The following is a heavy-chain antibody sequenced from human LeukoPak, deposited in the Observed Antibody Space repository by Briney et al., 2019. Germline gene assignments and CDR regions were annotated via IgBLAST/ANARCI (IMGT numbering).Heavy chain of an antibody. Sequence: ASVKVSCKASGYTFTGYYMHWVRQAPGQGLEWMERINPNSGGTNYAQKFHGRVTMTRDTSINKAYMELSRLRSDDTAVYYCARPHTVLYNWFDPWGQGTLVTVSS. CDR1: GYTFTGYY. V-gene: IGHV1-2*06. CDR3: ARPHTVLYNWFDP. J-gene: IGHJ5*02. D-gene: IGHD4-11*01. CDR2: INPNSGGT.